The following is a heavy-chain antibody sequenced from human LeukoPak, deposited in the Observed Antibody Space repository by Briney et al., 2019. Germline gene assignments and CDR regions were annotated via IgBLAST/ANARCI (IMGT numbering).Heavy chain of an antibody. Sequence: GASVKVSCKASGYTFTSYYMHWVRQAPGEGLEWMGIINPSGGSTSYAQKFQGRVTMTRDTSTSTVYMELSSLRSEDTAVYYCARPIAAAGLFDYWGQGTLVTVSS. CDR2: INPSGGST. J-gene: IGHJ4*02. CDR1: GYTFTSYY. V-gene: IGHV1-46*01. CDR3: ARPIAAAGLFDY. D-gene: IGHD6-13*01.